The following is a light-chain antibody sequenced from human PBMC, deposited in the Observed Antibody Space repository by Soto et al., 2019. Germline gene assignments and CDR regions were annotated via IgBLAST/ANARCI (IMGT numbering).Light chain of an antibody. Sequence: EIPMTQSPSTLSASVGDRVTITCRASQSISSWLAWYQQKPGKAPKVLIYKASTLETGVPSRFSGSGSGTEFTLTISGLQPDDFATYYCQQYNSYSTWTFGQGTKVEIK. V-gene: IGKV1-5*03. CDR2: KAS. CDR3: QQYNSYSTWT. J-gene: IGKJ1*01. CDR1: QSISSW.